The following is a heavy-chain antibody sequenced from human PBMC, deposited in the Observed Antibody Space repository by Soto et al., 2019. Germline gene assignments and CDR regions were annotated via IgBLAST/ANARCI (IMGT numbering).Heavy chain of an antibody. D-gene: IGHD6-13*01. CDR2: TYHGSKWYN. V-gene: IGHV6-1*01. J-gene: IGHJ5*01. Sequence: SQTLSLTCAISGDSVSSNSAAWNWIRQSPSRGLEWLGRTYHGSKWYNDYAVSVKSRITINPDTSKNQFSLQLYSVTPEDTAIYYCARDRSPGSRSRYASWGQGILVTVSS. CDR1: GDSVSSNSAA. CDR3: ARDRSPGSRSRYAS.